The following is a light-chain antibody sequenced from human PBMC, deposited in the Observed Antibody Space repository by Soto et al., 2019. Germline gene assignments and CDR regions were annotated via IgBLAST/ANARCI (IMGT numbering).Light chain of an antibody. V-gene: IGLV2-23*02. J-gene: IGLJ2*01. CDR1: SSDVGNYNH. Sequence: QSALTQPASVSGSPGPSITISCTGTSSDVGNYNHVSWYQQHPGKAPKLMISEVVNRPSGVSNRVSGSKSGNTASLTISGLQAEDEADYYCCLYAGSSMGVFGGGTKVTVL. CDR2: EVV. CDR3: CLYAGSSMGV.